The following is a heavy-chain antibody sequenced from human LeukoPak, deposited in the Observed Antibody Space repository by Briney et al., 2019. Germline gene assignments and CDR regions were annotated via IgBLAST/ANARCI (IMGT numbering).Heavy chain of an antibody. CDR1: GYTLTELS. CDR3: ATAEQLV. CDR2: LHPEDREV. V-gene: IGHV1-24*01. D-gene: IGHD6-6*01. Sequence: VASVKVSCKVSGYTLTELSMHWVRHTPRKGLEWRGGLHPEDREVIYAQKFQGRVTMTEDSSTDTAYMDLRSLRSEDTAVYYCATAEQLVWGQGTLVTVSS. J-gene: IGHJ4*02.